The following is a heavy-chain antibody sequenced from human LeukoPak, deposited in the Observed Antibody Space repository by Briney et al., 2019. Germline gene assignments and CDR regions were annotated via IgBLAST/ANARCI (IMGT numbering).Heavy chain of an antibody. CDR2: IKQDGSEK. J-gene: IGHJ6*03. Sequence: GGSLRLSCAASGFTFSAYWMNWVRQAPGKGLEWVANIKQDGSEKFYLDSVKGRFTISRDNAKNSLYLQMNSLGAEDTAVYYCARDSPKTYYYYYSMDVWGKGTTVTVSS. CDR1: GFTFSAYW. CDR3: ARDSPKTYYYYYSMDV. V-gene: IGHV3-7*01.